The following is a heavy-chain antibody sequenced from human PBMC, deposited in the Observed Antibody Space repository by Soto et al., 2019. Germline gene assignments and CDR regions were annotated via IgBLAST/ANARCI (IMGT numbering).Heavy chain of an antibody. V-gene: IGHV3-33*01. Sequence: GGSLRLSCAASGFTFSSYGMHWVRQAPGKGLEWVAVIWYDGSNKYYADSVKGRFTISRDGSKNTLYLQMNSLRAEDTAVYYCARENYDNYYYYGMDVWGQGTTVTVSS. D-gene: IGHD1-7*01. J-gene: IGHJ6*02. CDR1: GFTFSSYG. CDR2: IWYDGSNK. CDR3: ARENYDNYYYYGMDV.